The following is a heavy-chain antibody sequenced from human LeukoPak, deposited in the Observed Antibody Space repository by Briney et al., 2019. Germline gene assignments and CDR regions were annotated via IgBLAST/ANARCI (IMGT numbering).Heavy chain of an antibody. D-gene: IGHD6-19*01. CDR2: ISSGSSYI. Sequence: GGSLRLSCAASGFTFSSYSMNWVRQAPGKGLEWVSSISSGSSYIYYADSVKGRFTISRDNAKNSLYLQMNSLRAEDTAVYYCARDREYSSGYLDYWGQGTLVTVSS. J-gene: IGHJ4*02. CDR3: ARDREYSSGYLDY. V-gene: IGHV3-21*01. CDR1: GFTFSSYS.